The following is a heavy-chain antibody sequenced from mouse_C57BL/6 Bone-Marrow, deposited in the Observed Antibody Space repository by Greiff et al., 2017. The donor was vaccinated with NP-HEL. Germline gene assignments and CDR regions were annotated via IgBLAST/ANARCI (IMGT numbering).Heavy chain of an antibody. CDR2: IDPENGDT. CDR3: TTYDVSSPAWFAY. J-gene: IGHJ3*01. Sequence: EVQLQQSGAELVRPGASVKLSCTASGFNIKDDYMHWVKQRPEQGLEWIGWIDPENGDTEYASKFQGKATITADTSSNTAYLQLSSLTSEDTAVYYCTTYDVSSPAWFAYWGQGTLVTVSA. CDR1: GFNIKDDY. V-gene: IGHV14-4*01. D-gene: IGHD1-1*01.